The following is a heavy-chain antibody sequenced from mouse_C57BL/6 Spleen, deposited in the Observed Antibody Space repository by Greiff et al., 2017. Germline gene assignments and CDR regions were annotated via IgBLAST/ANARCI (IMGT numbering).Heavy chain of an antibody. Sequence: EVKLLESGGGLVQPGGSLSLSCAASGFTFTDYYMSWVRQTPGKALEWVGFIRNKANGYTTEYSASVKGRFTISKDNSQSILYLQMNALRAEDSATYYCARSSGFDYWGQGTTLTVSS. V-gene: IGHV7-3*01. CDR3: ARSSGFDY. CDR1: GFTFTDYY. J-gene: IGHJ2*01. CDR2: IRNKANGYTT. D-gene: IGHD1-1*01.